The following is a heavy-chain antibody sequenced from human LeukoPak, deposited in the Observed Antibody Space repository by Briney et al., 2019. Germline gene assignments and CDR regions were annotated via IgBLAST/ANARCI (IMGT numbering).Heavy chain of an antibody. V-gene: IGHV3-23*01. CDR3: GRYYVMDV. J-gene: IGHJ6*02. CDR1: GFTFSTYV. CDR2: ISDSGGST. Sequence: GGSLRLFCAASGFTFSTYVMSWVRQAPGKGLEWVSTISDSGGSTYYADSVKGRFTISRDNSKSTLYLQMNSLRAEDTAVYYCGRYYVMDVWGQGTSVTVSS.